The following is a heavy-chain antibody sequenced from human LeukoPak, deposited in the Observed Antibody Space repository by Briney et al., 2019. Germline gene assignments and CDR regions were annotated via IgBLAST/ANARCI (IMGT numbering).Heavy chain of an antibody. CDR2: IRQDGSEK. J-gene: IGHJ4*02. D-gene: IGHD6-19*01. Sequence: PGGSLRLSCAASGFPFSGYWMSWVPPAPGKGLEWVANIRQDGSEKYYVDSVKGRFTISRDNVNNSLYLQMNSLRAEDTAVYYCARARSGWYYFDYWGQGTLVTVSS. CDR3: ARARSGWYYFDY. V-gene: IGHV3-7*01. CDR1: GFPFSGYW.